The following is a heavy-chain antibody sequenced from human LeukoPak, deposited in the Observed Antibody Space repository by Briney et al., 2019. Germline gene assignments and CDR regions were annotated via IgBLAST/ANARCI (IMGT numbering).Heavy chain of an antibody. CDR1: GGSISSYY. D-gene: IGHD2-2*01. V-gene: IGHV4-4*07. Sequence: SETLSLTCTVSGGSISSYYWSWIRQPAGKGLEWIGRIYTSGSTNYNPSLKSRVTMSVDTSKNQFSLKLSSVTAADTAVYYCAIEKRCSSTSCYGIDYWGQGTLVTVSS. CDR3: AIEKRCSSTSCYGIDY. J-gene: IGHJ4*02. CDR2: IYTSGST.